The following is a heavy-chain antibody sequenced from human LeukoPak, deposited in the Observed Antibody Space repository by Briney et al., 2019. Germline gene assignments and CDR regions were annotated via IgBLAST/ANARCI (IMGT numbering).Heavy chain of an antibody. CDR2: INHSGST. Sequence: SETLSLTCAVYGGSFSGYYWSWIRQPPGKGLEWIGEINHSGSTNYNPSLKSRVTISVDTSKNQFSLKLSSVTAADTAVYYCARGAGYSSGWYGGNWYYFDYWGQGTLVTDSS. D-gene: IGHD6-19*01. J-gene: IGHJ4*02. V-gene: IGHV4-34*01. CDR1: GGSFSGYY. CDR3: ARGAGYSSGWYGGNWYYFDY.